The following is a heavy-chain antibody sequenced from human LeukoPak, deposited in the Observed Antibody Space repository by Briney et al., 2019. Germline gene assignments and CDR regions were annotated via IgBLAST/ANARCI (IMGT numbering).Heavy chain of an antibody. CDR2: IYPGDSDT. J-gene: IGHJ4*02. V-gene: IGHV5-51*01. Sequence: GESLKISCKVSGHRFTSYWIGWVRQMPGKGLEWMGIIYPGDSDTRYSPSFQGQVTISADKSISTAYLQWSSLKASDTAMYYCARQITMVRGVIILDYWGQGTLVTVSS. CDR3: ARQITMVRGVIILDY. CDR1: GHRFTSYW. D-gene: IGHD3-10*01.